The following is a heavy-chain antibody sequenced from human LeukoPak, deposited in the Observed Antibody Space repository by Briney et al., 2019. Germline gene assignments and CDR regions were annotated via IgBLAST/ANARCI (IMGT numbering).Heavy chain of an antibody. V-gene: IGHV1-24*01. CDR1: GYTLTELS. CDR2: FDPEDGET. Sequence: APVKVSCKVSGYTLTELSMHWVRQAPGKGLEWMGGFDPEDGETIYAQKFQGRVTMTEDTSTDTAYMELSSLRSEDTAVYYCATRGYSSSWYVYWGQGTLVTVSS. J-gene: IGHJ4*02. D-gene: IGHD6-13*01. CDR3: ATRGYSSSWYVY.